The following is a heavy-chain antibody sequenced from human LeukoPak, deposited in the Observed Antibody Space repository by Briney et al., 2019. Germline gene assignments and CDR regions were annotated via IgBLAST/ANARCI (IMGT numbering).Heavy chain of an antibody. V-gene: IGHV4-30-2*01. D-gene: IGHD1-26*01. J-gene: IGHJ3*02. CDR1: GGSISSGVYS. CDR3: ARGGTYRDDAFDI. CDR2: TYHSGNT. Sequence: PSETLSLTCAVSGGSISSGVYSWGWIRRPPGKGLEWIGYTYHSGNTYSNPSLKSRVTISVDRSKNQFSLKLNSVTAADTAVYYCARGGTYRDDAFDIWGQGTMVTVSS.